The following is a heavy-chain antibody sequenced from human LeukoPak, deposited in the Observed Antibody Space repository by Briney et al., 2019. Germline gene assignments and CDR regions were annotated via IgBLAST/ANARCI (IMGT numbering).Heavy chain of an antibody. V-gene: IGHV4-59*08. CDR2: IYYSETT. CDR3: ARTFAAAPDY. D-gene: IGHD6-25*01. CDR1: GGSINSYY. J-gene: IGHJ4*02. Sequence: SETLSLTCTVSGGSINSYYWSWIRQPPGKGLEWIGYIYYSETTNYNPSLKSRVTISVDTSKNQFSLKLSSVTAADTAVYYCARTFAAAPDYWGQGTLVTVSS.